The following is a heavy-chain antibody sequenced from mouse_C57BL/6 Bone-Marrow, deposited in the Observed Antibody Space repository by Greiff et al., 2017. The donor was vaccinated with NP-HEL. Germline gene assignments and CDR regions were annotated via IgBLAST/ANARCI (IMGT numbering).Heavy chain of an antibody. D-gene: IGHD2-3*01. CDR2: IDPETGGT. V-gene: IGHV1-15*01. Sequence: VQLKESGAELVRPGASVTLSCKASGYTFTDYEMHWVKQTPVHGLEWIGAIDPETGGTAYNQKFKGKAILTADKSSSTAYMELRSLTSEDSAVYYCTLIYDGYYVSPLDYWGQGTTLTVSS. J-gene: IGHJ2*01. CDR3: TLIYDGYYVSPLDY. CDR1: GYTFTDYE.